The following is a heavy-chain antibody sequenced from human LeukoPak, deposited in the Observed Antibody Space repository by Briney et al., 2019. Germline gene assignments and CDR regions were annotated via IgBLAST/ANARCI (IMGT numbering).Heavy chain of an antibody. V-gene: IGHV4-59*01. CDR2: IYSSGST. CDR3: AREETTHAGVDQ. Sequence: KPSETLSLTCTVSGVSISTYYWSWIRQPPGKGLEWLGYIYSSGSTYYNPSLKSRVTISVDTSKKQFSLKLSSVTAADTAVYYCAREETTHAGVDQWGQGTLVTVSS. D-gene: IGHD1-14*01. CDR1: GVSISTYY. J-gene: IGHJ4*02.